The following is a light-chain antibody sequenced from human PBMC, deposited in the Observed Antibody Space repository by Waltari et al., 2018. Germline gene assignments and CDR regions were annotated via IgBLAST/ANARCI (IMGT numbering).Light chain of an antibody. V-gene: IGLV1-44*01. Sequence: QSVLRQPPAASGTPGQRVTPPCSGTDANTHPTFVHWYQQLPGAAPTLLIYRNKQRPSGVPDRFSGSKSGTSASLAISGLRSEDEALYYCATWDGSVNGDWVFGGGTKLTVL. J-gene: IGLJ3*02. CDR3: ATWDGSVNGDWV. CDR1: DANTHPTF. CDR2: RNK.